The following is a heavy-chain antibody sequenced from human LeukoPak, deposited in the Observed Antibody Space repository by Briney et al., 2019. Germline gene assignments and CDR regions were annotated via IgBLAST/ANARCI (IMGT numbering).Heavy chain of an antibody. D-gene: IGHD5-18*01. CDR2: IYYSGST. J-gene: IGHJ4*02. V-gene: IGHV4-59*01. CDR1: GGSISSYY. Sequence: SETLSLTCTVSGGSISSYYWSWIRQPPGKSLEWIGYIYYSGSTNYNPSLKSRVTISVDTSKNQFSLKLSSVTAADTAVYYCASSRGYSYGFDYWGQGTLVTVSS. CDR3: ASSRGYSYGFDY.